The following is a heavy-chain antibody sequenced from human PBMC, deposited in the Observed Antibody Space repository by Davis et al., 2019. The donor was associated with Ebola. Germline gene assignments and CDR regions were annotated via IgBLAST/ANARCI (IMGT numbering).Heavy chain of an antibody. CDR3: ARAWGGAMVQGAPWWFDP. D-gene: IGHD3-10*01. CDR1: GYTFTSYA. CDR2: INAGNGNT. J-gene: IGHJ5*02. V-gene: IGHV1-3*01. Sequence: AASVKVSCKASGYTFTSYAMHWVRQAPGQRLEWMGWINAGNGNTKYSQKFQGRVTMTRDTSTSTVYMELSSLRSEDTAVYYCARAWGGAMVQGAPWWFDPWGQGTLVTVSS.